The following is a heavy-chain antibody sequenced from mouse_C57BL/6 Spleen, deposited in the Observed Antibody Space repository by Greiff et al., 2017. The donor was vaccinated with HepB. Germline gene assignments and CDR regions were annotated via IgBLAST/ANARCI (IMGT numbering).Heavy chain of an antibody. Sequence: EVQLVESGEGLVKPGGSLKLSCAASGFTFSSYAMSWVRQTPEKRLEWVAYISSGGDYIYYADTVKGRFTISRDNARNTLYLQMSSLKSEDTAMYYCTSDPSYCYGSSHWYFDVWGTGTTVTVSS. J-gene: IGHJ1*03. V-gene: IGHV5-9-1*02. CDR1: GFTFSSYA. D-gene: IGHD1-1*01. CDR3: TSDPSYCYGSSHWYFDV. CDR2: ISSGGDYI.